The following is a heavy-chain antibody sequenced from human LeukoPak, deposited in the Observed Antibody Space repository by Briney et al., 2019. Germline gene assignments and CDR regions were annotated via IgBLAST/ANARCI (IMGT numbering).Heavy chain of an antibody. CDR3: ANTQLGSGSQNSPRDYFDY. CDR2: ISGSGGST. V-gene: IGHV3-23*01. J-gene: IGHJ4*02. Sequence: GGSLRLSCAASGFTFSSYAMSWVRQAPGKGLEWVSAISGSGGSTYYADSVKGRFTISRDNSKNTLYLQMNSLRAEDTAVYYCANTQLGSGSQNSPRDYFDYWGQGTLVTVSS. CDR1: GFTFSSYA. D-gene: IGHD3-10*01.